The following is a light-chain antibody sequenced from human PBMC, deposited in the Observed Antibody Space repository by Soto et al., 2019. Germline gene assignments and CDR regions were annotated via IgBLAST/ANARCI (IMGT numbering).Light chain of an antibody. J-gene: IGLJ1*01. CDR3: SSYTSRSTLYF. CDR1: SSDVGGYNY. Sequence: QSALTQPASVSGSPGQSITISCTGTSSDVGGYNYVSWYQQHPGKAPKLMIYDVSNRPSGVSNRFSGSKSGNTAALTISGRQAEDEADYYCSSYTSRSTLYFFGPGTKLTVL. CDR2: DVS. V-gene: IGLV2-14*01.